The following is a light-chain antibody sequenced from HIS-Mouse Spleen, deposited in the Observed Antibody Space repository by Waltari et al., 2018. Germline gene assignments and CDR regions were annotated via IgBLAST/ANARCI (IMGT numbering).Light chain of an antibody. Sequence: SYELTQPPSVSVSPGQTARITCSGDALPKQYAYWYQQKPGQAPVLVRYKDSERPSGIPERFSGSSSGTTVTLNISGVQAEDEADYYCCSYAGSYTWVFGGGTKLTVL. V-gene: IGLV3-25*03. CDR3: CSYAGSYTWV. J-gene: IGLJ3*02. CDR2: KDS. CDR1: ALPKQY.